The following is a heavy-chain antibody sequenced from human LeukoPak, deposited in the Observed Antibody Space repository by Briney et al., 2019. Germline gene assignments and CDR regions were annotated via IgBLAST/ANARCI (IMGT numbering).Heavy chain of an antibody. V-gene: IGHV3-48*02. CDR2: ISSSRITI. D-gene: IGHD5/OR15-5a*01. CDR1: GFTFSSYN. Sequence: GGSLRLSCAASGFTFSSYNMNWVRQAPGKGLEWVSYISSSRITIHYADSVKGRFTISRDSAKNSLYLQMNSLRDEDTAVYYCARGRVSIDVYHAFDIWGQGTMVTVSS. CDR3: ARGRVSIDVYHAFDI. J-gene: IGHJ3*02.